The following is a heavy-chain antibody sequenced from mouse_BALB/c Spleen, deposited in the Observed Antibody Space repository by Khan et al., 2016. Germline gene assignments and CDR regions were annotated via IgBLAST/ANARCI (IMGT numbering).Heavy chain of an antibody. CDR1: GYSFTSYY. CDR3: ASNTQSFYAMDY. V-gene: IGHV1S135*01. Sequence: VQLQQPGPELMKPGASVKISCKATGYSFTSYYMHWVKQSHGKSLEWIGYIDPFNGGTSYNQKFKGKATLTVDKSSSTAYMHLSSLTSEDSAVXYCASNTQSFYAMDYWGQGTSVTVSS. CDR2: IDPFNGGT. J-gene: IGHJ4*01.